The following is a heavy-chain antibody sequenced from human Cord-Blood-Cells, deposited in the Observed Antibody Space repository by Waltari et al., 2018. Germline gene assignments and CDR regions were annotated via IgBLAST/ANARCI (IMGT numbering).Heavy chain of an antibody. D-gene: IGHD3-22*01. CDR2: INHSGST. CDR3: ARAQGDYDSSAPLDY. V-gene: IGHV4-34*01. CDR1: GGSVRGYP. Sequence: QVQLPQWGAGLLKPSETLSLTCALSGGSVRGYPWRWLRQPPGKGLEWIGEINHSGSTNYNPSLKSRVTISVDTSKNQFSLKLSSVTAADTAVYYCARAQGDYDSSAPLDYWGQGTLVTVSS. J-gene: IGHJ4*02.